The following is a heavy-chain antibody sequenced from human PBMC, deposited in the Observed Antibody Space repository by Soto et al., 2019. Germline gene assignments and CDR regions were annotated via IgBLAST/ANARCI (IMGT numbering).Heavy chain of an antibody. J-gene: IGHJ6*02. D-gene: IGHD6-13*01. CDR1: GYSFTSYW. V-gene: IGHV5-10-1*01. CDR3: ARRIAAAGPNYYYYGMDV. Sequence: GESLKISCKGSGYSFTSYWNSWVRQMPGKGLEWMGRIDPSDSYTNYSPSFQGHVTISADKSISTAYLQWSSLKASDTAMYYCARRIAAAGPNYYYYGMDVWGQGTTVTVSS. CDR2: IDPSDSYT.